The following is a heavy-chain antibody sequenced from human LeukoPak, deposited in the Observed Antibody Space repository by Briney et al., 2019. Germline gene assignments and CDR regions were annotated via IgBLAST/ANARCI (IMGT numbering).Heavy chain of an antibody. CDR1: GFTVSSNS. CDR3: ARGGEFSGYEI. J-gene: IGHJ4*02. Sequence: PGGSLRLSCTVSGFTVSSNSMSWVRQAPGKGLEWVSFIYSDNTHYSDSVKGRFTISRDNSKNTLYLQMNSLRAEDTAVYYCARGGEFSGYEIWGQGTLVTVSS. V-gene: IGHV3-53*01. D-gene: IGHD5-12*01. CDR2: IYSDNT.